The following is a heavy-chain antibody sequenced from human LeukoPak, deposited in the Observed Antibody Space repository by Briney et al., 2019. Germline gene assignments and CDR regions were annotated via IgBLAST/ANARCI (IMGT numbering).Heavy chain of an antibody. V-gene: IGHV4-39*01. CDR1: GGSISSSSYY. D-gene: IGHD4-17*01. J-gene: IGHJ4*02. Sequence: PSETLSLTCTVSGGSISSSSYYWGWIRQPPGKGLEWIGSIYYSGSTYYNPSLKSRVTISVDTPKNQFSLKLSSVTAADTAVYYCARLTGTVTTFVLTERWEYYFDYWGQGTLVTVSS. CDR2: IYYSGST. CDR3: ARLTGTVTTFVLTERWEYYFDY.